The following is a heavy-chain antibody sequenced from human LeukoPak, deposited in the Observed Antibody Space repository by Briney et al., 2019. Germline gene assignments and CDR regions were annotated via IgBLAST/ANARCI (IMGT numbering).Heavy chain of an antibody. CDR1: GGTFSSYA. D-gene: IGHD6-13*01. Sequence: ASVKVSCKASGGTFSSYAISWVRQAPGQGLEWMGGIIPIFGTANYAQKFQGRVTITADESTSTAYMELSSLRSEDTAVYYCGRGRNSSSWSPNFDYWARGTLVTVSS. V-gene: IGHV1-69*01. J-gene: IGHJ4*02. CDR3: GRGRNSSSWSPNFDY. CDR2: IIPIFGTA.